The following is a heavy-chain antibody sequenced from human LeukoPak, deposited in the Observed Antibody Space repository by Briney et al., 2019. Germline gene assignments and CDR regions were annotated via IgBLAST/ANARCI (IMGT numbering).Heavy chain of an antibody. CDR1: GFIFSTYS. D-gene: IGHD2-15*01. Sequence: PSGGSLRLSCAASGFIFSTYSINWVRQAPGKGLEWVSYINSSSSTIYYADSVKGRFTISRDNAKNSLYLQMDSLRAEDTAVYYCARGSREDIYYYYYMDVWGKGTTVTVSS. V-gene: IGHV3-48*01. CDR2: INSSSSTI. J-gene: IGHJ6*03. CDR3: ARGSREDIYYYYYMDV.